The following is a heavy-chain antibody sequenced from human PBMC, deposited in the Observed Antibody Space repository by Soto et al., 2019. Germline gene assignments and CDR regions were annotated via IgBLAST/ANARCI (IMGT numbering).Heavy chain of an antibody. V-gene: IGHV3-66*01. CDR1: GFIVSDTY. CDR3: AREPRYCRGGSCSITGDAYDI. Sequence: PGGSLRRSCTASGFIVSDTYVNWVRQAPGKGLEWVSVISNRGDTHYADSVRGRFSLSRDISDNTLHLQMNNLRVEDTAVYYCAREPRYCRGGSCSITGDAYDIWGQGTMVTVSS. CDR2: ISNRGDT. D-gene: IGHD2-15*01. J-gene: IGHJ3*02.